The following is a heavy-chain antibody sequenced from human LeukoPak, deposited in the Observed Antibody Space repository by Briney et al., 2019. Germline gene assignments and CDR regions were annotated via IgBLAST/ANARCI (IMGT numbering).Heavy chain of an antibody. Sequence: SETLSLTCTVSGGSISSYYWSWIRQPPGKGLEWIGYIYYSGSTKYNASLKSRVTISVDPSKNQFSLKLSSVTAADTAVYYCARAGGLYCSSTSCYGYYYYYYYMDVWGKGTTVTVSS. V-gene: IGHV4-59*01. J-gene: IGHJ6*03. CDR2: IYYSGST. CDR1: GGSISSYY. D-gene: IGHD2-2*01. CDR3: ARAGGLYCSSTSCYGYYYYYYYMDV.